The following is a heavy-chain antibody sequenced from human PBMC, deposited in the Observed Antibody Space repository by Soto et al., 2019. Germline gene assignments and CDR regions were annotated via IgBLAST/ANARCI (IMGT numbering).Heavy chain of an antibody. CDR1: GGTFSSYT. J-gene: IGHJ4*02. Sequence: SVKVSCKASGGTFSSYTISWVLQAPGQGLEWMGRIIPILGIANYAQKFQGRVTITADKSTSTAYMELSSLRSEDTAVYYCATRRGDGYNDYWGQGTLVTVSS. CDR3: ATRRGDGYNDY. D-gene: IGHD3-10*01. CDR2: IIPILGIA. V-gene: IGHV1-69*02.